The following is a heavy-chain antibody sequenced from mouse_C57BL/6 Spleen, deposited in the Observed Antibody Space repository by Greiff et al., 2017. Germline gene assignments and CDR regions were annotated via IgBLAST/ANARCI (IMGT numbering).Heavy chain of an antibody. CDR3: ARRGVYYGSSGDAMDY. J-gene: IGHJ4*01. D-gene: IGHD1-1*01. Sequence: QLQQPGAELVKPGASVKMSRKASGYTFTSYWITWVKQRPGQGLEWIGDIYPGSGSTNYNEKFKSKATLPVDTSSSTAYMQLSSLTSEDSAVYYCARRGVYYGSSGDAMDYWGQGTSVTVSS. CDR2: IYPGSGST. CDR1: GYTFTSYW. V-gene: IGHV1-55*01.